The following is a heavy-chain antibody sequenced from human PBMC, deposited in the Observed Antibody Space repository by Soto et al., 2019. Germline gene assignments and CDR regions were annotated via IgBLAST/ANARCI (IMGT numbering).Heavy chain of an antibody. Sequence: QVQLQESGPGLVKPSQTLSLTCTVSGGSISSVDYYWSWIRQPPGKGLEWIGYIYYSGSTYYSPSLTSQATISVDTSKNQFSLNLNSVTAADTAVYYCAREGAIIAAGSRQVDCWGQGTLVTVSS. CDR2: IYYSGST. CDR1: GGSISSVDYY. D-gene: IGHD6-13*01. V-gene: IGHV4-30-4*01. J-gene: IGHJ4*02. CDR3: AREGAIIAAGSRQVDC.